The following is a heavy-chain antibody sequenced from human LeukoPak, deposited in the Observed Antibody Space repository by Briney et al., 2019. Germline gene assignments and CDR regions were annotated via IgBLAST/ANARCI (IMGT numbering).Heavy chain of an antibody. D-gene: IGHD4-23*01. J-gene: IGHJ3*02. CDR1: GGSISSSSYY. CDR2: IYYSGST. Sequence: PSETLSLTCTVSGGSISSSSYYWGWIRQPPGKGLEWIGSIYYSGSTYYNPSLKSRVTISVDTSKNQFSLKLSSVTAADTAVYYCARHDGGDDVFDIWGQGTMVTVSS. CDR3: ARHDGGDDVFDI. V-gene: IGHV4-39*01.